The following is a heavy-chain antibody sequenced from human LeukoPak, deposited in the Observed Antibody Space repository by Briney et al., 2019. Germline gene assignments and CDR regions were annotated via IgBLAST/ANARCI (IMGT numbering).Heavy chain of an antibody. Sequence: GGSLRLSCAASGFTVSRNYMSWARLAPGKGLEWVSIISSAGATHYADSVKGRFTISRDNAKTSLYLQMNNLRDDDTAVYFCAAGGVGGLAYWGQGILVSVSS. J-gene: IGHJ4*02. CDR3: AAGGVGGLAY. D-gene: IGHD6-19*01. CDR1: GFTVSRNY. V-gene: IGHV3-66*01. CDR2: ISSAGAT.